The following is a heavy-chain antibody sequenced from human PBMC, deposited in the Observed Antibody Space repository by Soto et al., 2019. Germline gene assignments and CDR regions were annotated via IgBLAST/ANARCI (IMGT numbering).Heavy chain of an antibody. CDR3: ASDGYNPLLDY. CDR2: ISSSRSDV. CDR1: GFTFSSSS. V-gene: IGHV3-21*01. D-gene: IGHD5-12*01. Sequence: GVSLRLYCAASGFTFSSSSMNWVRQATGKALERVSSISSSRSDVYYTDSVKGRFNISRDNAKNSLYLQMNSLRAEDTAVYYCASDGYNPLLDYWGKGTRGTVSA. J-gene: IGHJ4*02.